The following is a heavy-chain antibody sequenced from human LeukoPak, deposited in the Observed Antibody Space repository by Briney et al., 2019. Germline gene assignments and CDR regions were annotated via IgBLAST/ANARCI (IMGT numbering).Heavy chain of an antibody. D-gene: IGHD6-19*01. CDR3: ARLEIAVTGNTFDY. J-gene: IGHJ4*02. V-gene: IGHV4-39*01. CDR1: GFTFSSYA. Sequence: GSLRLSCAASGFTFSSYAMSWVRQPPGKGLEWIGSVNYSGKTYYNSSLKSRVTISVDTSKNQFSLKLSSVTAADTAVYYCARLEIAVTGNTFDYWGQGTLVTVSS. CDR2: VNYSGKT.